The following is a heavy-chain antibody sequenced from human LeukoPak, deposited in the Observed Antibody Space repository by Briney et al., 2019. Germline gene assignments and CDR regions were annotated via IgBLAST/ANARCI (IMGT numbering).Heavy chain of an antibody. D-gene: IGHD3-10*01. V-gene: IGHV1-18*01. J-gene: IGHJ4*02. CDR3: ARAGRGTDFFFDY. CDR1: GYTFNRYG. Sequence: GASVKVSCKTSGYTFNRYGVAWVRQAPGQGLEWVGGISGMNGTTSYAQKVQGRVTMITDEATSTAYMEVRSLTSDDTAMYYCARAGRGTDFFFDYWGQGSLVTVSS. CDR2: ISGMNGTT.